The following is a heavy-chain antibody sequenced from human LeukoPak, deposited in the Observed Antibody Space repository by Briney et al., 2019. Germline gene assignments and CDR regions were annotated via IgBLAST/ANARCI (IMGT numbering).Heavy chain of an antibody. V-gene: IGHV3-20*04. J-gene: IGHJ6*03. CDR1: GFTFDDYG. CDR2: INWNGGST. Sequence: GGSLRLSCAASGFTFDDYGMSWVRQAPGKGLEWVSGINWNGGSTGYADSVKGRFTISRDNAKNSLYLQMNSLRAEDTAVYYCAKDRDRTGMMPYYYYMDVWGKGTTVTVSS. D-gene: IGHD7-27*01. CDR3: AKDRDRTGMMPYYYYMDV.